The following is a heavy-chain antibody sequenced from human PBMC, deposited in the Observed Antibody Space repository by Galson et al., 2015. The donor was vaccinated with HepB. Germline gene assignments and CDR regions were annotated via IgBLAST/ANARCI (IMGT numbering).Heavy chain of an antibody. CDR1: GGTFSSYT. D-gene: IGHD2-2*01. J-gene: IGHJ6*02. CDR2: IIPILGIA. Sequence: SVKVSCKASGGTFSSYTISWVRQAPGQGLEWMGRIIPILGIANYAQKFQGRVTITADKSTSTAYMELSSLRSEDTAVYYCAREKDCSSTSCYYYGMDVWGQGTTVTVSS. CDR3: AREKDCSSTSCYYYGMDV. V-gene: IGHV1-69*04.